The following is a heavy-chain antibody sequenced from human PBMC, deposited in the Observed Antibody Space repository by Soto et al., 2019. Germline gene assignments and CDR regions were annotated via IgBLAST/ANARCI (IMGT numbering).Heavy chain of an antibody. CDR1: SGSISSSNW. D-gene: IGHD6-6*01. CDR3: ARERGSIAASRAFDI. Sequence: SETLSLTCAVSSGSISSSNWWSWVRQPPGKGLEWIGEIYHSGSTNYNPSLKSRVTISVDKSKNQFSLKLSSVTAADPAVYYCARERGSIAASRAFDIWGQGTMVPVSS. J-gene: IGHJ3*02. V-gene: IGHV4-4*02. CDR2: IYHSGST.